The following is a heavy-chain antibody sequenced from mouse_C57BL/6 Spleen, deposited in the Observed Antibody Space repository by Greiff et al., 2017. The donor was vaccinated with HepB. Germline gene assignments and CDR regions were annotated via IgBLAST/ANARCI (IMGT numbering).Heavy chain of an antibody. J-gene: IGHJ3*01. Sequence: QVQLQQPGAELVKPGASVKLSCKASGYTFTSYWMHWVKQRPGQGLEWIGMIHPNSGSTNYNEKFKSKATLTVDKSSSTAYMQLSSLTSEDSAVYYCARDYGGYEGCAAYWGQGTLVTVSA. CDR1: GYTFTSYW. D-gene: IGHD1-1*02. V-gene: IGHV1-64*01. CDR3: ARDYGGYEGCAAY. CDR2: IHPNSGST.